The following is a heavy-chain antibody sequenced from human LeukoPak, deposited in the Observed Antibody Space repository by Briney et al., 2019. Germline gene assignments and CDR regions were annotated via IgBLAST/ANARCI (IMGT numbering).Heavy chain of an antibody. CDR2: IDQSAGRN. CDR1: GFTFSRFW. J-gene: IGHJ6*02. Sequence: GGSLRLSCAASGFTFSRFWMNWVRQAPGRGLEWVANIDQSAGRNNYVDSVKGRFTISRDNAKNSLYLQMNSLRDEDTAVCHCARGHGMDVWGQGTTVTVSS. CDR3: ARGHGMDV. V-gene: IGHV3-7*02.